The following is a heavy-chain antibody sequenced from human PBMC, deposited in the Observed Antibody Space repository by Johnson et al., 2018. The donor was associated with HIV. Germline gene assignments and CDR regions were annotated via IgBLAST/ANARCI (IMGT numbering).Heavy chain of an antibody. D-gene: IGHD1-26*01. V-gene: IGHV3-30-3*01. CDR3: ARVEWELGAFDI. CDR2: ISYDGINK. CDR1: GFTFSSYA. J-gene: IGHJ3*02. Sequence: QVQLVESGGGVVQSGRSLRLSCAASGFTFSSYAMHWVRQAPGKGLEWVAVISYDGINKYYADSVKGRITISRDNSKNTLYLQMNGLRSEDTAVYYCARVEWELGAFDIWGQGTMVTVSS.